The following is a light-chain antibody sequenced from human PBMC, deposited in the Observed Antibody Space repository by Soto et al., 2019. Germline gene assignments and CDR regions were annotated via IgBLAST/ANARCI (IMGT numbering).Light chain of an antibody. J-gene: IGLJ2*01. CDR1: SSNIGAGFD. Sequence: QSALTQPPSVSGAPGQRVTISCTGSSSNIGAGFDVHWYQQLPGTAPKLLIYGNINRPSGVPDRFSGSKSGTSASLAITGLQTEDEADYYCQSYDSSLSASVFGGGTKLTVL. CDR3: QSYDSSLSASV. V-gene: IGLV1-40*01. CDR2: GNI.